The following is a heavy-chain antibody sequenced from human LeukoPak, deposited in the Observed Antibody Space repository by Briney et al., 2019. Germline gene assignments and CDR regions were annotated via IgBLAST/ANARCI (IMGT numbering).Heavy chain of an antibody. D-gene: IGHD3-22*01. CDR1: GYTFTSYG. Sequence: ASVKVSCKASGYTFTSYGISWVRQAPGQGLEWMGRINPNSGGTNYAQKFQGRVTMTRDTSISTAYMELSRLRSDDTAVYYCARSDSSGYYLGYWGQGTLVTVSS. V-gene: IGHV1-2*06. CDR2: INPNSGGT. CDR3: ARSDSSGYYLGY. J-gene: IGHJ4*02.